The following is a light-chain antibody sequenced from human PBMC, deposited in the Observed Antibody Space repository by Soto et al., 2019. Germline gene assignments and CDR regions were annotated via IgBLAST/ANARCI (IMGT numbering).Light chain of an antibody. J-gene: IGKJ1*01. V-gene: IGKV4-1*01. CDR2: WAS. CDR3: QQYYETPWT. CDR1: QSLLYSFNNKNY. Sequence: IVMTQSPDSLTVSLGERATINCKSSQSLLYSFNNKNYLAWYQQKPVQPPKLLIHWASNREFGVPDRISGSGSGTDFTHTISRLQTEDVAVYYGQQYYETPWTCGQGTKVEIK.